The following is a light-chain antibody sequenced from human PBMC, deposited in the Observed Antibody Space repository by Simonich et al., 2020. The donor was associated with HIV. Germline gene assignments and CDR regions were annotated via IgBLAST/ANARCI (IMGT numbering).Light chain of an antibody. J-gene: IGKJ5*01. V-gene: IGKV1-8*01. Sequence: ATRMTQSPSSLSASTGDRVTITCRARQGISSYLAWYQQKPGKAPKLLIYDASTLQSGVPSRFSGSGSGTDFTLTISCLQSEDVAVYYCQQYYSTPSITFGQGTRLEIK. CDR1: QGISSY. CDR2: DAS. CDR3: QQYYSTPSIT.